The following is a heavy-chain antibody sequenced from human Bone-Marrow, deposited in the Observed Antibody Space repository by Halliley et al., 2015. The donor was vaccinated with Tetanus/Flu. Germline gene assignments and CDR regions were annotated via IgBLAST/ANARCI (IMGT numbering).Heavy chain of an antibody. Sequence: QLVQSGAEVKKPGASVKVSCKASGYTFTSYGITWVRQAPGQGLEWLGWITANNGKTNDAQNFQGRLTVTTDTSTSTAYMELRSLRPDDTAVYYCARDQGTSFDPWGQGTLVTVSS. CDR1: GYTFTSYG. V-gene: IGHV1-18*04. J-gene: IGHJ5*02. CDR2: ITANNGKT. CDR3: ARDQGTSFDP.